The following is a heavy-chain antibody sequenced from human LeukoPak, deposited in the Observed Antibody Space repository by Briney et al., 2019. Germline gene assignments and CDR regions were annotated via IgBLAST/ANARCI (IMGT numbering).Heavy chain of an antibody. Sequence: GASVRVSCKASGYTFTSYGISWVRQAPGQGLEWMGGIIPIFGTANYAQKFQGRVTITTDESTSTAYMELSSLRSEDTAVYYCARDPYDSSGYYGARAFDIWGQGTMVTVSS. CDR2: IIPIFGTA. CDR1: GYTFTSYG. CDR3: ARDPYDSSGYYGARAFDI. V-gene: IGHV1-69*05. D-gene: IGHD3-22*01. J-gene: IGHJ3*02.